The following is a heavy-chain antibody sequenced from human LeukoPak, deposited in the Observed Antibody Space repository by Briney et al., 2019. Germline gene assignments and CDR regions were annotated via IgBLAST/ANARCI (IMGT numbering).Heavy chain of an antibody. D-gene: IGHD1-26*01. CDR2: INWNGGNT. CDR3: AREVGGALHYFDY. Sequence: GESLRLSCAASGFTFDHFGMTWVRQAPGKGLEWVSSINWNGGNTNYADSVEGRFTISRDNAENTLYLQMDSLRAEDTAVYYCAREVGGALHYFDYWGQGTLVTVSS. CDR1: GFTFDHFG. J-gene: IGHJ4*02. V-gene: IGHV3-20*04.